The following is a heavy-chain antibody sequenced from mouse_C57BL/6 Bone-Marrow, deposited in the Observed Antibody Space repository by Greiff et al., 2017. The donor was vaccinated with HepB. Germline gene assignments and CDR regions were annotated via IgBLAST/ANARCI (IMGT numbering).Heavy chain of an antibody. CDR3: ARGPFITTVVAYYFDY. D-gene: IGHD1-1*01. V-gene: IGHV1-72*01. CDR1: GYTFTSYW. Sequence: QVQLKQPGAELVKPGASVKLSCKASGYTFTSYWMHWVKQRPGRGLEWIGRIDPNSGGTKYNEKFKSKATLTVDKPYSTAYMQLSSLTSEDSAVYYCARGPFITTVVAYYFDYWGQGTTLTVSS. J-gene: IGHJ2*01. CDR2: IDPNSGGT.